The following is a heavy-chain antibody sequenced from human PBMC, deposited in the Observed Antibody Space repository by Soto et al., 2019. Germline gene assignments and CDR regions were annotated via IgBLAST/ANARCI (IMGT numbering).Heavy chain of an antibody. D-gene: IGHD7-27*01. CDR3: ARFSALGKDYGVDG. CDR2: INYSGRT. CDR1: GRSIGSSDYY. V-gene: IGHV4-30-4*01. J-gene: IGHJ6*02. Sequence: SETLSLTCTVSGRSIGSSDYYWSGIRQPPGKGLEWIGYINYSGRTYYNPSLKSRLILSLDTSKNQFSLRLSSVTAADTAVYFCARFSALGKDYGVDGWGQGTTVTLCS.